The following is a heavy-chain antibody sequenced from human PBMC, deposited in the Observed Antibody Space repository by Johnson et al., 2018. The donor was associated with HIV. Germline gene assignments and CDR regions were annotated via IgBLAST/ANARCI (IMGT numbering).Heavy chain of an antibody. Sequence: QVQLVESGGGVVQPGGSLRLSCAAPGSNSNIYGMHWVPQAPVRGLEWGAFIRYDGSYKHYVDPVKGRFTLSRDNSKNTLYLQLSSLRTEDTAVYYCASGDDDGFWGQGTMVTVSS. CDR1: GSNSNIYG. V-gene: IGHV3-30*02. J-gene: IGHJ3*01. CDR2: IRYDGSYK. CDR3: ASGDDDGF. D-gene: IGHD5-12*01.